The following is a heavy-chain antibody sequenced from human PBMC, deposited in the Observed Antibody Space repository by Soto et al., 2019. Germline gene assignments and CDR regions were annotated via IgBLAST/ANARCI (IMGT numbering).Heavy chain of an antibody. V-gene: IGHV1-18*01. CDR3: ARNGERDLGLNYYFYYGMDV. D-gene: IGHD3-10*01. J-gene: IGHJ6*02. CDR2: VSPYSNIT. Sequence: ASVKVSCKASDYIFTTYGISWLRQAPGQGLEWMGWVSPYSNITNYAQKFQGRVTMTTETSTSTVYMELRSLRSDDTAMYYYARNGERDLGLNYYFYYGMDVWG. CDR1: DYIFTTYG.